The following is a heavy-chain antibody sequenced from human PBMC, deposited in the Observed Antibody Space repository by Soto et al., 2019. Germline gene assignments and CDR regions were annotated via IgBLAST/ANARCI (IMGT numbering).Heavy chain of an antibody. V-gene: IGHV4-34*01. Sequence: HGQLQQWGAGLLKPSETLSLTCAVYGGSFSGYYWSWIRQPPGKGLEWIGEINHSGSTNYNPSLKSRVTISVDTSKNQFSRKLSSVTAADTAVYYCAELAGPYDAFDIWGQGTMVTVSS. CDR1: GGSFSGYY. D-gene: IGHD6-13*01. J-gene: IGHJ3*02. CDR3: AELAGPYDAFDI. CDR2: INHSGST.